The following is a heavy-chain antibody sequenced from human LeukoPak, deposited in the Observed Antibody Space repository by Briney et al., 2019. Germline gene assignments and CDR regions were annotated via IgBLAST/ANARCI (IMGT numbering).Heavy chain of an antibody. Sequence: GASVKVSCKASGYTFTGYYMHWVRQAPGQGLEWMGWINPNSGGTNYAQKFQGRVTMTRDTSISTAYMELSRLRSDDTAVYYCARVNRLGSSWYYFDYWGQGTLVTVSS. V-gene: IGHV1-2*02. D-gene: IGHD6-13*01. CDR2: INPNSGGT. CDR1: GYTFTGYY. J-gene: IGHJ4*02. CDR3: ARVNRLGSSWYYFDY.